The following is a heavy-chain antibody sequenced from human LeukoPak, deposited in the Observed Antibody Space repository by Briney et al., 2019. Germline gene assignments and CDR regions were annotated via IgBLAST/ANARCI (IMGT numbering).Heavy chain of an antibody. V-gene: IGHV4-4*02. CDR2: VHLDGRT. CDR1: GGSVTSTNW. J-gene: IGHJ4*02. CDR3: AREDCFYRLRDY. D-gene: IGHD3-16*01. Sequence: SETLSLTCEVSGGSVTSTNWWTWFRQPPGKGLEWIGEVHLDGRTNYNPSLKSRLVMSADLPENHISLKLPSVTAADTAVYYCAREDCFYRLRDYSGQGTLVTVSS.